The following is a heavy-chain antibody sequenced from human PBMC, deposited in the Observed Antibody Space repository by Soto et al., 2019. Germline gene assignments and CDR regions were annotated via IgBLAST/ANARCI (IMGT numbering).Heavy chain of an antibody. V-gene: IGHV1-18*01. CDR1: GYTFTSYG. Sequence: ASVKVSCKASGYTFTSYGISWVRQAPGQGLEWMGWISAYNGNTNYAQKLQGRVTMTTGTSTSTAYMELRSLRSDDTAVYYCARVSKVERITMIVVVPPGAFDIWGQGTMVTVS. J-gene: IGHJ3*02. CDR3: ARVSKVERITMIVVVPPGAFDI. CDR2: ISAYNGNT. D-gene: IGHD3-22*01.